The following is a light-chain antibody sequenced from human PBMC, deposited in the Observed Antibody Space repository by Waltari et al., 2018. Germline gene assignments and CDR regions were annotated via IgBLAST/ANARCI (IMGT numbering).Light chain of an antibody. CDR2: WAS. J-gene: IGKJ2*01. V-gene: IGKV4-1*01. CDR3: QQYYSVPYT. Sequence: DIVMTQSPDSLALSLGERATIHCEPSQSLLYSSTNKDYLAWFQQKPGQPPKLTISWASTRESGVPDRFSGSGSGTDFTLTISSLQAEDVALYFCQQYYSVPYTFGQGTKLEIK. CDR1: QSLLYSSTNKDY.